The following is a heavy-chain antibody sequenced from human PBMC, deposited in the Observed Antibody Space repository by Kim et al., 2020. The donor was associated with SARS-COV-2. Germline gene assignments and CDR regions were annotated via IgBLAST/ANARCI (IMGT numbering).Heavy chain of an antibody. J-gene: IGHJ2*01. V-gene: IGHV4-39*01. CDR2: IYYSGST. Sequence: SETLSLTCTVSGGSISSSSYYWGWIRQPPGKGLEWIGSIYYSGSTYYNPSLKSRVTISVDTSKNQFSLKLSSVTAADTAVYYCARPGVPAAIRNWYFDLWGRGTLVTVSS. CDR3: ARPGVPAAIRNWYFDL. CDR1: GGSISSSSYY. D-gene: IGHD2-2*02.